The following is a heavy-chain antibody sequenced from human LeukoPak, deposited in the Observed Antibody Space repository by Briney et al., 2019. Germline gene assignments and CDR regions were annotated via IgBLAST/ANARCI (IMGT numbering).Heavy chain of an antibody. V-gene: IGHV3-48*03. CDR2: ISSSGSTI. CDR1: GFTFSSYE. J-gene: IGHJ6*03. D-gene: IGHD5-24*01. CDR3: ARVLETLDYYYMDV. Sequence: QPGGSLRLSCAASGFTFSSYEMNWVRQAPGKGLEWVSYISSSGSTIYYADSVKGRFTISRDNAKNSLYLQMNSLRAEDTAVYYCARVLETLDYYYMDVWGKGTTVTISS.